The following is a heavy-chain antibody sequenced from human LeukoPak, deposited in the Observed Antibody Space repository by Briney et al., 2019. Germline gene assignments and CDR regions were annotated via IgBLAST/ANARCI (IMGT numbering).Heavy chain of an antibody. V-gene: IGHV4-34*01. CDR3: ARGYGSGSYFHY. D-gene: IGHD3-10*01. J-gene: IGHJ4*02. Sequence: PSETLSLTCAVYSGSFSGHHWSWIRRPPGKGLEWIGEINQSGSTNYSPSLKSRVTISVDTSKNHFSLKLSSVTAADTAVYYCARGYGSGSYFHYWGQGTLVTVSS. CDR2: INQSGST. CDR1: SGSFSGHH.